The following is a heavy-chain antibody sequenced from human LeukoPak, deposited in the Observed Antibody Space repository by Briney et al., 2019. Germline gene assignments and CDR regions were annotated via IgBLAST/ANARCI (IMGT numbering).Heavy chain of an antibody. CDR2: INHSGST. Sequence: SETLSLTCAVYGGSFSGYYWSWIRQPPGKGLEWIGEINHSGSTNYNPSLKSRVTISVDTSKNQFSLKLSSVTAADTAVYYCARVSIIASSHYYYGMDVWGQGTTVTVSS. J-gene: IGHJ6*02. V-gene: IGHV4-34*01. CDR3: ARVSIIASSHYYYGMDV. D-gene: IGHD2-21*01. CDR1: GGSFSGYY.